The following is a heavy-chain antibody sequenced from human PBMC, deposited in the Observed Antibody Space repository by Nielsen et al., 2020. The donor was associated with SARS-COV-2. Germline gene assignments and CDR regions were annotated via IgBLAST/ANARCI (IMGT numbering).Heavy chain of an antibody. V-gene: IGHV3-7*01. D-gene: IGHD5-24*01. Sequence: GESLKISCAASGFTFSSLWMSWVRQVPGKGLEWVADIKPDGSEKFYVDSVKGRFTISRDNAKNSMSLQMNSLRAEDTAVYYCARDYDGYVYPFDYWGQGTLVTVSS. CDR3: ARDYDGYVYPFDY. CDR2: IKPDGSEK. J-gene: IGHJ4*02. CDR1: GFTFSSLW.